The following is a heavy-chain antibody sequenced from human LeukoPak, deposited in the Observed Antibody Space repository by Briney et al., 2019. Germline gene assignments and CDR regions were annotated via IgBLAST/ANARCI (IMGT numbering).Heavy chain of an antibody. Sequence: ASVTVSFKASGYTFTGYYMHWVRQAPGQGLEWMGWINPNSGGTNYAQKFQGRVTMTRDTSISTAYMELSRLRSDDTAVYYCARDKKLLWFGESYYYGIDVWGQGTTVTVSS. CDR2: INPNSGGT. D-gene: IGHD3-10*01. CDR3: ARDKKLLWFGESYYYGIDV. J-gene: IGHJ6*02. CDR1: GYTFTGYY. V-gene: IGHV1-2*02.